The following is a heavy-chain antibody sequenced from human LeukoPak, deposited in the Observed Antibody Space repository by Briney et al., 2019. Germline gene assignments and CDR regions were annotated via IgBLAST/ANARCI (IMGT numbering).Heavy chain of an antibody. Sequence: GGSLRLSCAASGFTFSRYWMSWVRQAPGRGLEWVANIKHDGSQKYYVDSVKGRITISRDNAKNSLYLQMTSLRAEDTAVYYCARDGMGGIKAFDIWGQGTMVTVFS. D-gene: IGHD3-10*01. CDR1: GFTFSRYW. V-gene: IGHV3-7*05. CDR2: IKHDGSQK. J-gene: IGHJ3*02. CDR3: ARDGMGGIKAFDI.